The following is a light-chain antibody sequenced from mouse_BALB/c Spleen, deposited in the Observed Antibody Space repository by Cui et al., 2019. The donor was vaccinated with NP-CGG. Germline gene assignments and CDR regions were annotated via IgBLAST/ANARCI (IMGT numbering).Light chain of an antibody. CDR2: GTN. CDR1: TGAVTSSNY. CDR3: ALWYSNHWV. Sequence: QAVVTHESALTTSPGETVTLTCRASTGAVTSSNYANWVQEKPDHLFTGLIGGTNNRVPRVPARFSGSLIGDKAALTITGAQTEDEAIYFCALWYSNHWVFGGGTKLTVL. V-gene: IGLV1*01. J-gene: IGLJ1*01.